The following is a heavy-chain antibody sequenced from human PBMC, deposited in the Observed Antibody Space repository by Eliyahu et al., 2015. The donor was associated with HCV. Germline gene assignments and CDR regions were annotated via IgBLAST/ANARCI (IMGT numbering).Heavy chain of an antibody. Sequence: QVTLKESGPALVKPTETLTLTCAVSGFSLSDGVMGVTWIRQPPGKALEWLAHIFPNDEKSYNTSLKTRLSISKDTSKSQVVLTMTDVDLVDTATYYCVRTIGDLRPVNWGQGTLVVVSS. CDR3: VRTIGDLRPVN. V-gene: IGHV2-26*01. J-gene: IGHJ4*02. D-gene: IGHD2/OR15-2a*01. CDR2: IFPNDEK. CDR1: GFSLSDGVMG.